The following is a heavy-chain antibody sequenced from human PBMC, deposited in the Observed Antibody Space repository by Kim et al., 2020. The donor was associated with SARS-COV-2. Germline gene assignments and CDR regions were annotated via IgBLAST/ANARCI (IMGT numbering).Heavy chain of an antibody. CDR1: GGSINSFY. Sequence: SETLSLTCTVSGGSINSFYWSWTRQPPGKGLEWIGYISYIGNTKYNPSLKSRVTISVDTSKNQFSLKLSSVTAADTAVYYCARASGTVTTFYYHGMDVWGQGTTVTVSS. CDR3: ARASGTVTTFYYHGMDV. CDR2: ISYIGNT. V-gene: IGHV4-59*01. J-gene: IGHJ6*02. D-gene: IGHD4-4*01.